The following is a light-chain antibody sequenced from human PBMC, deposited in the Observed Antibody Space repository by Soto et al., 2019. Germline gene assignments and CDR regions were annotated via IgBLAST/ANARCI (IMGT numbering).Light chain of an antibody. V-gene: IGKV3-15*01. CDR1: QGVDRY. J-gene: IGKJ5*01. CDR3: QQCRDWPHFT. Sequence: EIVMTQSPATLSLSPGERATLSCRASQGVDRYLAWYQQKPGQAPRLLIYGASTRATDIPARFSGSGSGTEFTLTITNVQSDDFAVYYCQQCRDWPHFTFGQGTRLEIK. CDR2: GAS.